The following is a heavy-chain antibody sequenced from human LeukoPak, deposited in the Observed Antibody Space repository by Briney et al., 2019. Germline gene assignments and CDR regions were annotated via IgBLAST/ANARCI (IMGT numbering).Heavy chain of an antibody. V-gene: IGHV4-4*07. CDR1: GGSISSYY. D-gene: IGHD3-16*01. Sequence: SGTLSLTCTVSGGSISSYYWSWLRQPAGKGLECLGVIYTTGSTNYNPSLKSRVTVSRDTSKNQFSLKLTSVTAADTAVYYCARGGHFFDVWGKGTTVTVSS. CDR2: IYTTGST. J-gene: IGHJ6*03. CDR3: ARGGHFFDV.